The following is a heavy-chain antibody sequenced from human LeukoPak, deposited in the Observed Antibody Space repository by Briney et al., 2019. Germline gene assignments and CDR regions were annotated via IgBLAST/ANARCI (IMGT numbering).Heavy chain of an antibody. CDR2: ISSSSSTI. J-gene: IGHJ4*02. CDR1: GFTFSSYS. V-gene: IGHV3-48*01. Sequence: PGGSLRLSCAASGFTFSSYSMNWVRQAPGKGLEWVSYISSSSSTIYYADSVKGRFTTSRDNAKNSLYLQMNSLRAEDTAVYYCARPITMVRGVPSDYWGQGTLVTVSS. D-gene: IGHD3-10*01. CDR3: ARPITMVRGVPSDY.